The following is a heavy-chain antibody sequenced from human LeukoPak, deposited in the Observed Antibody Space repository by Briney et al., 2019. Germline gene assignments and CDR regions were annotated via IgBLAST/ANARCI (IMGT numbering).Heavy chain of an antibody. CDR3: ARARQWLPFEY. Sequence: GGSLRPSCAASGFTFSSYAMSWVRQAPGKGLEWVSSISSSSSYIYYADSVKGRFTISRDNAKNSLYLQMNSLRAEDTAVYYCARARQWLPFEYWGQGTLVTVSS. J-gene: IGHJ4*02. CDR2: ISSSSSYI. CDR1: GFTFSSYA. D-gene: IGHD5-24*01. V-gene: IGHV3-21*01.